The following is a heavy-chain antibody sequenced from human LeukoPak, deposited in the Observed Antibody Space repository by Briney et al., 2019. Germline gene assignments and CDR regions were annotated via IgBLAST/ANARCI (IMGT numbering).Heavy chain of an antibody. Sequence: GESLRLSCAASGFTFSYYGMHRVRQAPGKGLEWVAIISNDGSNKNYADSVKGRFTISRDNSKNTLFLQMNSLRAEDTAVYYCAKDLRGYGDYTCTFDIWGQGTTVTISS. J-gene: IGHJ3*02. CDR2: ISNDGSNK. CDR3: AKDLRGYGDYTCTFDI. D-gene: IGHD4-17*01. CDR1: GFTFSYYG. V-gene: IGHV3-30*18.